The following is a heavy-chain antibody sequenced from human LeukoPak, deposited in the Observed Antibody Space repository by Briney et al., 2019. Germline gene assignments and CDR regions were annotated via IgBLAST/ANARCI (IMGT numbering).Heavy chain of an antibody. J-gene: IGHJ5*02. CDR3: ASYKTIFGVVNWFDP. Sequence: SETLSLTCTVSGGSISSGGYYWSWIRQPPGKGLEWIGYIYHSGSTYYNPSLKSRVTISVDRSKNQFSLKLSSVTAADTAVYYCASYKTIFGVVNWFDPWGQGTLVTVSS. CDR2: IYHSGST. V-gene: IGHV4-30-2*01. D-gene: IGHD3-3*01. CDR1: GGSISSGGYY.